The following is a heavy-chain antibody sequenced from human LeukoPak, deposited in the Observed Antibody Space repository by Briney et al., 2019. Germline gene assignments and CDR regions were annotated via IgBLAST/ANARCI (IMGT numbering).Heavy chain of an antibody. CDR1: GDSDSSNTAA. J-gene: IGHJ4*02. D-gene: IGHD2-15*01. V-gene: IGHV6-1*01. CDR2: TFYRSKWYN. CDR3: ARDGWPAFDY. Sequence: SQTLSLTCVIAGDSDSSNTAAWNWIRQSPLRGLEWLGRTFYRSKWYNDYAGSVKSRITISPDTSKNHFSLHLDSVTPEDTAMYYCARDGWPAFDYWGQGSLVTVSS.